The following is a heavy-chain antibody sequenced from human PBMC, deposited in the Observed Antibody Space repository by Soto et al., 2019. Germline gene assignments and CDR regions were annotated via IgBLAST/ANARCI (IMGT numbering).Heavy chain of an antibody. CDR3: ARDVNYYDSSGYYDDGNWSVP. CDR1: GDSFSSYRGA. D-gene: IGHD3-22*01. V-gene: IGHV6-1*01. J-gene: IGHJ5*02. CDR2: TYYRSKWYN. Sequence: SQTLSLTCAISGDSFSSYRGAWNWIRQSPSRGLEWLGRTYYRSKWYNDYAVSVKSRITIYADTSKNQFSLQVNSVTPEDTAIYYCARDVNYYDSSGYYDDGNWSVPLGQGILVTAPQ.